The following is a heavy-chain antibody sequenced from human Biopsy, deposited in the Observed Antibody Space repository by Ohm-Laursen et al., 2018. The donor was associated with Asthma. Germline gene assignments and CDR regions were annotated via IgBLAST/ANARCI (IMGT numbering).Heavy chain of an antibody. CDR1: RDIFSSYG. D-gene: IGHD3-22*01. CDR3: ARDPSYFDPSVEGWHL. J-gene: IGHJ3*01. CDR2: IIPISLTP. Sequence: SSVKVSCKCSRDIFSSYGFSWVRQAPGQGLEWMGGIIPISLTPSYARRFRGRVTISADEYTRTAYMELSSLRSEDTAVYYCARDPSYFDPSVEGWHLWGQGTMVTVSS. V-gene: IGHV1-69*01.